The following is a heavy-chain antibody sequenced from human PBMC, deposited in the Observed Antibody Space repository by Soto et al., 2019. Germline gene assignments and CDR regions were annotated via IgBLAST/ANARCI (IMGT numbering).Heavy chain of an antibody. Sequence: QVQLVQSGAEVKKPGASVKVSCKASGYTFTSYDINWVRQATGQGLEWMGWMNPNSGNTGYAQKFQGRVTMTRNTSISTDYMELSRLRSEDTAVYDCARGDDYYDSSGYGIDYWGQGTLVTVSS. V-gene: IGHV1-8*01. CDR3: ARGDDYYDSSGYGIDY. CDR1: GYTFTSYD. J-gene: IGHJ4*02. CDR2: MNPNSGNT. D-gene: IGHD3-22*01.